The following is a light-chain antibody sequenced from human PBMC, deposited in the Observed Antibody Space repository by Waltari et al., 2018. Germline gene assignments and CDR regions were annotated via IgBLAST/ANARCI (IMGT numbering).Light chain of an antibody. J-gene: IGLJ2*01. Sequence: QSVLTQPPSVSGAPGQRVTISCTGSWSNLGAGYDVHWYQQLPGKARTLLVYGVNTRPPGVPDRFFGSKSGTSASLAIPGLQPEDEADYYCQSYDTSLGVVFGGGTKLTVL. V-gene: IGLV1-40*01. CDR3: QSYDTSLGVV. CDR1: WSNLGAGYD. CDR2: GVN.